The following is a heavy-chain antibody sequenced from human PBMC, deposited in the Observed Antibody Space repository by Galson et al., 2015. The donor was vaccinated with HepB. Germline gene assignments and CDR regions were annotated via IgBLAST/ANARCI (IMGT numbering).Heavy chain of an antibody. J-gene: IGHJ4*02. D-gene: IGHD2-15*01. CDR2: ISYDGSNK. Sequence: SLRLSCAASGFTFSSYAMHWVRQAPGKGLEWVAVISYDGSNKYYADSVKGRFTISRDNSKNTLYLQMNSLRAEDTAVYYCAGDPCSGGSCYLGFDYWGQGTLVTVSS. V-gene: IGHV3-30*04. CDR1: GFTFSSYA. CDR3: AGDPCSGGSCYLGFDY.